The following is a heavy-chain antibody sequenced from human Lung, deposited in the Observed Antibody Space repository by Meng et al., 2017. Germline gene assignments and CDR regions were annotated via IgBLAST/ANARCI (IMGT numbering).Heavy chain of an antibody. D-gene: IGHD6-13*01. J-gene: IGHJ4*02. Sequence: GQLVQSGAEVKKPGASVKVSCKASGYTFPDYWLHWVRRAPGQGLEWMGRINPKSGDTHYAQRFQGRVTMTGDTSISTAYMELSGLRSDDTAMYYCARDEDISAAGKLFGDYWGQGTLVTAPQ. CDR1: GYTFPDYW. CDR3: ARDEDISAAGKLFGDY. V-gene: IGHV1-2*06. CDR2: INPKSGDT.